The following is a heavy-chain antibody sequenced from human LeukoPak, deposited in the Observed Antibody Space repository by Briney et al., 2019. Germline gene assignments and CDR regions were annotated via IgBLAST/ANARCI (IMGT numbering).Heavy chain of an antibody. J-gene: IGHJ4*02. CDR3: GGLVIIDQSSSLGLGY. CDR2: INPNTGGT. D-gene: IGHD3-16*02. V-gene: IGHV1-2*02. CDR1: GYTFTGYY. Sequence: ASVKVSRKPSGYTFTGYYMHWVRQAPAPGLEWVGWINPNTGGTNYAQKFRGRVSMTRATSISTAYMELDRLRSDDTAMYYCGGLVIIDQSSSLGLGYWGQGTLVTVS.